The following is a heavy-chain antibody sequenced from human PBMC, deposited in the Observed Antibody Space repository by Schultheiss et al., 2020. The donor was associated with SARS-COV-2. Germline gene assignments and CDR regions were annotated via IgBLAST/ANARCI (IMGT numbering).Heavy chain of an antibody. CDR2: ISSSGSTI. CDR1: GFTFSSYE. V-gene: IGHV3-48*03. Sequence: GGSLRLSCAASGFTFSSYEMNWVRQAPGKGLEWVSYISSSGSTIYYADSVKGRFTISRDNAKNSLYLQMNSLRAEDTAVYYCARGGDSTDPFDYWGQGTLVTVSS. D-gene: IGHD6-13*01. CDR3: ARGGDSTDPFDY. J-gene: IGHJ4*02.